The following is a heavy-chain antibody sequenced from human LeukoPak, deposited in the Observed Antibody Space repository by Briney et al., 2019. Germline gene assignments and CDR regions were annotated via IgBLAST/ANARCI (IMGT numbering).Heavy chain of an antibody. J-gene: IGHJ3*01. CDR2: IYYTGST. CDR3: VRGTPRFDS. Sequence: SETLSLTCTVSGVSINNYYWSWIRQPPGKGLEWIGNIYYTGSTNYNPSLKSRVTISVDTSKNQFSLKLSSLNAADTAVYYCVRGTPRFDSWGQGTMVTVSS. V-gene: IGHV4-59*12. CDR1: GVSINNYY. D-gene: IGHD3-10*01.